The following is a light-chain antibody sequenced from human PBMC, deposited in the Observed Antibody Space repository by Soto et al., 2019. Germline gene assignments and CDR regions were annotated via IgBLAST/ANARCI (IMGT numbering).Light chain of an antibody. V-gene: IGKV1-5*03. Sequence: SQMTQSPSTLSASVGDRVTITCRASQSVGSWLAWYQQKPGKAPKLLIYKASTLKSGVPSRFSGSGSGTEFTLTISSLQPDDFATYYCQHYNSYSEAFGQGTKVDIK. J-gene: IGKJ1*01. CDR2: KAS. CDR3: QHYNSYSEA. CDR1: QSVGSW.